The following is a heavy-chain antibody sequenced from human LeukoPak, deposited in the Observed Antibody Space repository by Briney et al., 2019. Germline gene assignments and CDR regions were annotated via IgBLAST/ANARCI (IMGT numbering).Heavy chain of an antibody. V-gene: IGHV4-34*01. CDR1: GGSFSGYY. Sequence: SETLSLTCAVYGGSFSGYYWSWIRQPPGKGLEWIGEINHSGSTNYNPSLKSRVTISVDTSKNQFSLKLSSVTAADTAVYYCARGGKNDYWGQGTLVTVSS. D-gene: IGHD3-10*01. CDR3: ARGGKNDY. CDR2: INHSGST. J-gene: IGHJ4*02.